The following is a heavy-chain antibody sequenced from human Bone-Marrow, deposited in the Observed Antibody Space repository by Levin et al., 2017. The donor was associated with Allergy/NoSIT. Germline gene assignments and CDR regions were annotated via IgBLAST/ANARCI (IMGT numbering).Heavy chain of an antibody. D-gene: IGHD2-2*01. V-gene: IGHV1-2*02. CDR3: ARVARRSVVPAAMGYFQH. Sequence: ASVKVSCKASGYTFTGYYMHWVRQAPGQGLEWMGWINPNSGGTNYAQKFQGRVTMTRDTSISTAYMELSRLRSDDTAVYYCARVARRSVVPAAMGYFQHWGQGTLVTVSS. CDR1: GYTFTGYY. J-gene: IGHJ1*01. CDR2: INPNSGGT.